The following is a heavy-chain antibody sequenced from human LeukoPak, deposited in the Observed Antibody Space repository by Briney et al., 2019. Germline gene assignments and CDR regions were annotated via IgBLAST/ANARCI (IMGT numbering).Heavy chain of an antibody. Sequence: GGSLRLSCGASGFTFSSYWMSWVRQAPGKGLEWVANIKEDGSDKCYVDSVKGRFTISRDNAKNTLYLQMNSLRDEDTAVYYCARGGLIDYWGQGTLVTVSS. V-gene: IGHV3-7*04. D-gene: IGHD5-12*01. CDR2: IKEDGSDK. CDR3: ARGGLIDY. J-gene: IGHJ4*02. CDR1: GFTFSSYW.